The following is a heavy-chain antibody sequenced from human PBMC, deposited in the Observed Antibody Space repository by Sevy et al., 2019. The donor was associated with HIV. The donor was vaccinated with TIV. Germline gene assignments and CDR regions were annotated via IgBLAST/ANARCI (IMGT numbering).Heavy chain of an antibody. V-gene: IGHV1-18*01. J-gene: IGHJ5*02. Sequence: ASVKVSCKASGYTFTTYAITWVRQAPGEGLEWMGWISVNNGNRNYAQKVQDRVTMTTDTSTNTAYMELRSLRSDDTAVYFCARTPSSYDSSGRYYPWFDPWGQGTLVTVSS. CDR2: ISVNNGNR. D-gene: IGHD3-22*01. CDR3: ARTPSSYDSSGRYYPWFDP. CDR1: GYTFTTYA.